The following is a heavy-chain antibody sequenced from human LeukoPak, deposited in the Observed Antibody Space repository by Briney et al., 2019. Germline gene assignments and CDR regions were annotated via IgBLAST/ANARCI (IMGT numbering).Heavy chain of an antibody. V-gene: IGHV3-66*01. D-gene: IGHD3-10*02. CDR2: IYSGGNT. J-gene: IGHJ6*04. CDR3: AELGITMIGGV. Sequence: GGSLRLSCVASGFTVSTNYMSWVRQAPGKGLEWVSFIYSGGNTFYADSVKGRFTIPRDNAKNSLYLQMNSLRAEDTAVYYCAELGITMIGGVWGKGTTVTISS. CDR1: GFTVSTNY.